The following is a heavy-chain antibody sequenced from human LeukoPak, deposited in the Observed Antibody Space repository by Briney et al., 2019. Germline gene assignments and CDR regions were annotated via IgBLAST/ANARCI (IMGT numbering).Heavy chain of an antibody. CDR2: ISWNSGSI. CDR1: GFTFDDYA. CDR3: AKDRGYCSSTSCYEFDY. D-gene: IGHD2-2*01. Sequence: GGSLRLSCAASGFTFDDYAMHWVRQAPGKGLEWISGISWNSGSIGYADSVKGRFTISRDNAKSSLYLQMNSLRAEDTALYYCAKDRGYCSSTSCYEFDYWGQGTLVTVSS. V-gene: IGHV3-9*01. J-gene: IGHJ4*02.